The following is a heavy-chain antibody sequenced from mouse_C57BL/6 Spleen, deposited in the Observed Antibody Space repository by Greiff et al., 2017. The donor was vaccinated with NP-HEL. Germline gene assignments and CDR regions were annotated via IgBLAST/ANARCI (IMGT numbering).Heavy chain of an antibody. CDR3: AIIATVVAANDY. J-gene: IGHJ2*01. Sequence: VKLQESGAELVKPGASVKMSCKASGYTFTTYPIEWMKQNHGKSLEWIGNFHPYNDDTKYNEKFKGKATLTVEKSSSTVYLELSRLTSDDSAVYYCAIIATVVAANDYWGQGTTLTVSS. D-gene: IGHD1-1*01. V-gene: IGHV1-47*01. CDR1: GYTFTTYP. CDR2: FHPYNDDT.